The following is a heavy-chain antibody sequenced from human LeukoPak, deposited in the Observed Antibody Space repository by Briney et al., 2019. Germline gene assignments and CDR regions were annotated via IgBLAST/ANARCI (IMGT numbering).Heavy chain of an antibody. Sequence: GGSLRLSCAAPGFIFSSYAMSWVRPAPGKGVEWGSAISKSGDSTFYADSVKGRFTISRDNSQNTVYLQMNSLRAEDTAVYHCARAYLKYYDCVDVWGKGTTVTVSS. CDR2: ISKSGDST. CDR1: GFIFSSYA. V-gene: IGHV3-23*01. D-gene: IGHD3-3*01. J-gene: IGHJ6*04. CDR3: ARAYLKYYDCVDV.